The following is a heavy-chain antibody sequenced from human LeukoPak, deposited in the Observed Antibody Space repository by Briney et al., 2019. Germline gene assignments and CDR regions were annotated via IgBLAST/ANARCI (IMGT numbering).Heavy chain of an antibody. V-gene: IGHV3-30-3*01. CDR2: ISYDGSNK. D-gene: IGHD3-10*01. J-gene: IGHJ4*02. CDR3: ARDISGYYGSGSQSEVFTPDY. Sequence: GGSLRLSCAASGFTFSSYAMHWVRQAPGKGLEWVAVISYDGSNKYYADSVKGRFTISRDNSKNTLYLQMNSLRAEDTAVYYCARDISGYYGSGSQSEVFTPDYWGQGTLVTVSS. CDR1: GFTFSSYA.